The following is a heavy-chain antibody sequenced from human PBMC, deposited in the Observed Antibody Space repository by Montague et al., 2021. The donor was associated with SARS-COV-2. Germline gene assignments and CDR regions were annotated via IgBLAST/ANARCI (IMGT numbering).Heavy chain of an antibody. J-gene: IGHJ2*01. D-gene: IGHD2-8*02. V-gene: IGHV4-39*07. CDR3: ARSDLSVIVLVVYATRGGYFDP. CDR2: IYYSGST. Sequence: SETLSLTCTVSGGSISSSSYYWVWIRQPPGKGLEWIVSIYYSGSTYSNPSLKSRVTISVDTSKNQFSLKLSSVTAADTSVYYCARSDLSVIVLVVYATRGGYFDPWGRGTLVTVSS. CDR1: GGSISSSSYY.